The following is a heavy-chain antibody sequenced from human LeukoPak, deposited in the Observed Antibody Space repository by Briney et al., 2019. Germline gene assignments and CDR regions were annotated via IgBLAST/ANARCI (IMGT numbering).Heavy chain of an antibody. V-gene: IGHV1-2*02. CDR2: INPNSGGT. D-gene: IGHD3-22*01. CDR1: GYTFTGYY. J-gene: IGHJ4*02. Sequence: GASVKVSCKASGYTFTGYYMHWVRKAPGQGLEWMGWINPNSGGTNYAQNFQGRVTMTRDTSISTAYMELSRLRSDDTAVYYCARDYYDSSGYYYWGQGTLVTVSS. CDR3: ARDYYDSSGYYY.